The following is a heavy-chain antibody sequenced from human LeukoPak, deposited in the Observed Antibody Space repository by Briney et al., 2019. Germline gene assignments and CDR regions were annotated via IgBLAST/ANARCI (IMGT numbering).Heavy chain of an antibody. V-gene: IGHV3-48*03. D-gene: IGHD6-6*01. CDR3: ARGSEQLYNWFDP. CDR2: ISSSGSTI. CDR1: GFTFSSYE. Sequence: PGGSLRLSCVASGFTFSSYEMNWVRQAPGKGLEWVSYISSSGSTIYYADPLKGRFTISRDNAKNSLHLQMNSLRAEDTAVYYCARGSEQLYNWFDPWGQGTLVTVSA. J-gene: IGHJ5*02.